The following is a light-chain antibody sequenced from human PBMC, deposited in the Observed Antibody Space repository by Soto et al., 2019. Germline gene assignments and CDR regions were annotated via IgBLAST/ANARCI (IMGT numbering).Light chain of an antibody. V-gene: IGKV3-20*01. CDR3: QYGSSPLFT. Sequence: EIVLTQSPGTLSLSPGERATLSCRASQSVSRSNLAWYQQTPGQAPRLLIYGASSRATAIPDRFSGSGSGTDFTLTISRLEPEDFVVYYCQYGSSPLFTFGPGTTVDIK. CDR1: QSVSRSN. CDR2: GAS. J-gene: IGKJ3*01.